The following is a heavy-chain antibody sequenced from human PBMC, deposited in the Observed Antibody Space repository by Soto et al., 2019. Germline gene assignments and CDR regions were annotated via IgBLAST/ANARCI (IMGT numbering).Heavy chain of an antibody. CDR3: ARDSTAGFNWNYHFFDF. CDR2: ISSDGSNK. J-gene: IGHJ4*02. D-gene: IGHD1-7*01. V-gene: IGHV3-30*03. CDR1: GFTLSRYG. Sequence: QMQLVESGGGVVQPGRSLRLSCAASGFTLSRYGIHWVRQVPGKGLEWVAVISSDGSNKWHGDSVKGRFTISRDNSENIVYLKMNNMGPEDTALDYCARDSTAGFNWNYHFFDFWGQGTPVTVYS.